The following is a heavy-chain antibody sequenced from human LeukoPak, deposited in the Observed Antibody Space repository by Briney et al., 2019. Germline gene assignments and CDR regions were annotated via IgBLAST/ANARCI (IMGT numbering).Heavy chain of an antibody. CDR3: ARELYGSGGYFDF. D-gene: IGHD3-10*01. J-gene: IGHJ4*02. CDR2: IYYSGST. V-gene: IGHV4-59*11. Sequence: SETLSPTCTVSGGSISSHYWSWIRQPPGKGLEWIGYIYYSGSTNYNPSLKSRVTISVDTSKNQFSLKLSSVTAADTAVYYCARELYGSGGYFDFWGQGTLVTVSS. CDR1: GGSISSHY.